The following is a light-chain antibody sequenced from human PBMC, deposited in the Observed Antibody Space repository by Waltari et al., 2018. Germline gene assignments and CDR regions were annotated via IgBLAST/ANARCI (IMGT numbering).Light chain of an antibody. J-gene: IGLJ1*01. CDR1: RSHVGIYNL. V-gene: IGLV2-23*01. CDR3: CSYAGCPFV. Sequence: QSALTQPASVSGSPGQSITISCTGTRSHVGIYNLVPWYQQHPGKAPKLMIYGGSKRPSGVSNRCSGSKTGNPASLPISGLQAEDEADYFCCSYAGCPFVFGTGTKVTVL. CDR2: GGS.